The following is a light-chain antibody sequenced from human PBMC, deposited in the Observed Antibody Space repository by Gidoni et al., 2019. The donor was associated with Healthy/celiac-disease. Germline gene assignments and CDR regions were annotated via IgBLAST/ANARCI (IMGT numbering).Light chain of an antibody. Sequence: DIAMTQSPDSLAVSLGERATINCKSSQSVLYSSNNKNYLAWYQQKPGQPPKLLIYWASTREAGFPDRFSGSGSGTDFTLTISSLQAEDVAVYYCQQYYSTPFTFGPGTKVDIK. CDR3: QQYYSTPFT. J-gene: IGKJ3*01. CDR1: QSVLYSSNNKNY. CDR2: WAS. V-gene: IGKV4-1*01.